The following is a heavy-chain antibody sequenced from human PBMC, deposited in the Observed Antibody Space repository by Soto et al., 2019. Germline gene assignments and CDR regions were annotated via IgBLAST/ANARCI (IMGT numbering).Heavy chain of an antibody. CDR1: GGSISSSSYY. CDR3: ARHYYDSSDYYFDY. D-gene: IGHD3-22*01. V-gene: IGHV4-39*01. CDR2: IYYSGST. J-gene: IGHJ4*02. Sequence: SETLSLTCTVSGGSISSSSYYWGWIRQPPGKGLEWIGSIYYSGSTYYNPSLKSRVTISVDTSKNQFSLKLGSVTAADTAVYYCARHYYDSSDYYFDYWGQGTLVTVSS.